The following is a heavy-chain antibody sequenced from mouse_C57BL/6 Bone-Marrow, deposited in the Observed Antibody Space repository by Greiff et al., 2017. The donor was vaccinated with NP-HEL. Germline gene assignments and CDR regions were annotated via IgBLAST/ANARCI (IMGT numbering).Heavy chain of an antibody. Sequence: EVKLVESGGDLVKPGGSLKLSCAASGFTFSSYGMSWVRQTPDKRLEWVATISSCGSYPYYPDSVKGRFTISRDNAKNTLYLQMSSRKSTDTAMYYCARRELTGTFYFDYWGQGTTLTVSS. CDR3: ARRELTGTFYFDY. D-gene: IGHD4-1*01. CDR2: ISSCGSYP. CDR1: GFTFSSYG. V-gene: IGHV5-6*02. J-gene: IGHJ2*01.